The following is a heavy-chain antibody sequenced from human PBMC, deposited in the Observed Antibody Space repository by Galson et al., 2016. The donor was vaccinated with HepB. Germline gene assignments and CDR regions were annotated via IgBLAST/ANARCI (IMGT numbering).Heavy chain of an antibody. Sequence: SLRLSCAASGFTFSSYAMHWVRQAPGKGLEWVAIISYDASKKYYADSVKGRFTISRDNSKNTLYLQMNSLRNEDTAVYYCARDGLYGDFYFDYWGQGTLVTVSS. CDR1: GFTFSSYA. V-gene: IGHV3-30*04. CDR3: ARDGLYGDFYFDY. CDR2: ISYDASKK. D-gene: IGHD4-17*01. J-gene: IGHJ4*02.